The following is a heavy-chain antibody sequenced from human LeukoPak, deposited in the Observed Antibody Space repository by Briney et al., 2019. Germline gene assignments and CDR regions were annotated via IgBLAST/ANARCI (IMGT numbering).Heavy chain of an antibody. CDR2: ISYDGSNK. J-gene: IGHJ4*02. D-gene: IGHD6-13*01. CDR1: GLTFSSYA. V-gene: IGHV3-30*04. CDR3: AKLEAAGTDRAIDY. Sequence: GGSLRLSCAASGLTFSSYAMHWVRQAPGKGLEWVAVISYDGSNKYYADSVKGRFTISRDNSKNTLYLQMNSLRAEDTAVYYCAKLEAAGTDRAIDYWGQGTLVTVSS.